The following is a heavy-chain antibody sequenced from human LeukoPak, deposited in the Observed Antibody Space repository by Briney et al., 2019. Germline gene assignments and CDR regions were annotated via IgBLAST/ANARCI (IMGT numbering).Heavy chain of an antibody. J-gene: IGHJ5*02. Sequence: SETLSLTCTVSGGSVSGYYWSWIRQSPGKGLEWIAYINFDGSTNHNPSLKSRVTISVDTSKNQFSMNLTSVTAADTAVYYCTRDRFGGGWFDPWGQGTLVTVSS. CDR1: GGSVSGYY. D-gene: IGHD3-10*01. CDR3: TRDRFGGGWFDP. V-gene: IGHV4-59*08. CDR2: INFDGST.